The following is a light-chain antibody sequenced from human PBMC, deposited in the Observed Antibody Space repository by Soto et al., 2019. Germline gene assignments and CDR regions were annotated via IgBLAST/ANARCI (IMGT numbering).Light chain of an antibody. CDR3: SARDDILSGVV. J-gene: IGLJ2*01. V-gene: IGLV1-47*01. CDR2: RSD. Sequence: QSVLTQPPSASGTPGQRVTISCSGSSSNIGSNHVYWYQQFPGMAPKLLMYRSDQRPTGVPDRFSGSRSGTSASLAINGLRSDDEAYYYCSARDDILSGVVFGGGTKLTVL. CDR1: SSNIGSNH.